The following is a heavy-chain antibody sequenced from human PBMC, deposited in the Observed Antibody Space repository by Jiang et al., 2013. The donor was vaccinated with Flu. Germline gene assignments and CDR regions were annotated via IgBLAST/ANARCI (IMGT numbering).Heavy chain of an antibody. J-gene: IGHJ3*02. CDR3: ARDIVKQWLVPGGDAFDI. V-gene: IGHV1-69*01. D-gene: IGHD6-19*01. Sequence: GAEVKKPGSSVKVSCKASGGTFSSYAISWVRQAPGQGLEWMGGIIPIFGTANYAQKFQGRVTITADESTSTAYMELSSLRSEDTAVYYCARDIVKQWLVPGGDAFDIWGQGTMVTVSS. CDR2: IIPIFGTA. CDR1: GGTFSSYA.